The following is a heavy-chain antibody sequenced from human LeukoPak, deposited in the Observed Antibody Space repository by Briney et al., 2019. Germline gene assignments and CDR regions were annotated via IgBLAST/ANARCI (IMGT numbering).Heavy chain of an antibody. Sequence: ASVKVSCKASGGTFSSYAISWVRQAPGQGLEWMGRIIPILGIANYAQKFQGRVTITADKSTSTAYMELSSLRSEDTAVYYCARNRNAVYYDSSGYYHWGQGTLVTVSS. CDR2: IIPILGIA. J-gene: IGHJ5*02. CDR3: ARNRNAVYYDSSGYYH. D-gene: IGHD3-22*01. V-gene: IGHV1-69*04. CDR1: GGTFSSYA.